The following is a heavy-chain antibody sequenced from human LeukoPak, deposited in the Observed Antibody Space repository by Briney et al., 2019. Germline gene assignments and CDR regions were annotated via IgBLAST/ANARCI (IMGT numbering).Heavy chain of an antibody. V-gene: IGHV4-59*12. CDR1: GGSISSYY. D-gene: IGHD3-10*01. Sequence: SSETLSLTCTVSGGSISSYYWSWIRQPPGKGLEWIGYIYYSGSTNYNPSLKSRVTISVDTSKNQFSLKLSSVTAADTAVYYCARGSNYYDSGKGWFDPWGQGTLVTVSS. CDR3: ARGSNYYDSGKGWFDP. CDR2: IYYSGST. J-gene: IGHJ5*02.